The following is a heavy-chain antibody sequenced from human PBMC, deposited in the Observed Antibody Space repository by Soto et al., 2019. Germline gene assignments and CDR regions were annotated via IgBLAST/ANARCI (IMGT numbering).Heavy chain of an antibody. CDR3: AIEDGYCTNGVCYWGADYYYGMDV. CDR2: IKQDGSEK. Sequence: PGGSLRLSCAASGFTFSSYWMSWVRQDPGKGLEWVANIKQDGSEKYYVDSVKGRFTISRDNAKNALYLQMNSLRAEDTAVYYCAIEDGYCTNGVCYWGADYYYGMDVWGQGTTVTVSS. J-gene: IGHJ6*02. CDR1: GFTFSSYW. V-gene: IGHV3-7*01. D-gene: IGHD2-8*01.